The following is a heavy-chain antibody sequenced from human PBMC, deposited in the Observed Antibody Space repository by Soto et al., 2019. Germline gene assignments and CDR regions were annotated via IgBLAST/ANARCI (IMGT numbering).Heavy chain of an antibody. CDR3: VSDRGYGHASVPYS. CDR1: GFAFSSYG. Sequence: QAQLVESGGGVVQPGRSLRLSCAASGFAFSSYGMHWVRQAPGTGLEWVAVISYDGSLQHYADSVKGRITISRDKSKNMVLLQMSSLRAEDTAVYYVVSDRGYGHASVPYSWGQGTLVSVSS. V-gene: IGHV3-30*03. J-gene: IGHJ4*02. CDR2: ISYDGSLQ. D-gene: IGHD5-18*01.